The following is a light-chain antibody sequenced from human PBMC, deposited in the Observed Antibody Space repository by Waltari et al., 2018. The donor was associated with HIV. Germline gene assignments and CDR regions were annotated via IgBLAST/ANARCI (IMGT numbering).Light chain of an antibody. CDR1: SSDVGGYNY. CDR3: CSFAGSYTWL. J-gene: IGLJ2*01. V-gene: IGLV2-11*01. Sequence: QSALTQPRSVSGSPGQSVTISCTGTSSDVGGYNYVSWYQHLPGKAPKLMIYDLTERPSGVPDRFSGSKSGNTASLAISGLQAEDEADYYCCSFAGSYTWLFGGGTKLTVL. CDR2: DLT.